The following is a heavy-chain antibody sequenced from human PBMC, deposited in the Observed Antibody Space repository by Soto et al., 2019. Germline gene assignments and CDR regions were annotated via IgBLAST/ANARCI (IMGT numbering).Heavy chain of an antibody. CDR2: ISPEDSNT. D-gene: IGHD3-3*01. Sequence: RGESLKISCTASGYRFTNYWVGWVRQMPGKGLEWMGVISPEDSNTRYSPSFQGQVTISADKSFTTAYLQWSSLKASDTAMYYCARCPVYYDFWSGPVLPDYWGQGTLVTVSS. J-gene: IGHJ4*02. CDR1: GYRFTNYW. V-gene: IGHV5-51*01. CDR3: ARCPVYYDFWSGPVLPDY.